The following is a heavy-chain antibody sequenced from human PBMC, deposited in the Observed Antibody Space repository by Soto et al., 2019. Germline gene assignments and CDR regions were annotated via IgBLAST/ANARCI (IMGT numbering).Heavy chain of an antibody. V-gene: IGHV4-4*02. Sequence: SETLSLTCAVSGGSISSSNWWSWVRQPPGKGLEWIGEIYHSGSTNYNPSLKSRVTISVDKSKNQFSLKLSSVTAADTAVYYCARDIKYSSSWYDYWGHGTLVTVSS. CDR1: GGSISSSNW. J-gene: IGHJ5*01. CDR2: IYHSGST. D-gene: IGHD6-13*01. CDR3: ARDIKYSSSWYDY.